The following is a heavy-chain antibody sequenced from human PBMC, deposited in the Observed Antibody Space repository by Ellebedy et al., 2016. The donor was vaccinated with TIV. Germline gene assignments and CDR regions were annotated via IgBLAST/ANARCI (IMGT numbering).Heavy chain of an antibody. CDR1: GGSISSYY. D-gene: IGHD6-19*01. CDR3: ARDGWLGDYGMDV. J-gene: IGHJ6*02. CDR2: IYYSGST. V-gene: IGHV4-59*01. Sequence: SETLSLTXTVSGGSISSYYWSWIRQPPGKGLEWIGYIYYSGSTNYNPSLKSRVTISVDTSKNQFSLKLSSVTAADTAVYYCARDGWLGDYGMDVWGQGTTVTVSS.